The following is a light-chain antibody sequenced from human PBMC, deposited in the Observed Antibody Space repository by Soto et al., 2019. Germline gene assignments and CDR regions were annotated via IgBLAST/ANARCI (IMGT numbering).Light chain of an antibody. CDR1: QDIRND. J-gene: IGKJ1*01. V-gene: IGKV1-6*01. Sequence: IQMTQSPSSLSASVGDRVTLTCRASQDIRNDLGWYQQKPGMAPRFLIYAASNLQSGVPSRFSGSGSGTDFTLTISSLQPEDFATYYCVQHYNYPPTFGQGTKVDIK. CDR2: AAS. CDR3: VQHYNYPPT.